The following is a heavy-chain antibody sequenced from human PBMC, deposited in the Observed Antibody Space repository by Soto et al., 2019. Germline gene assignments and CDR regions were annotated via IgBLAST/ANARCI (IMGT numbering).Heavy chain of an antibody. CDR3: ARVGARYSSGWLDY. Sequence: LQALSLTCAISGESVSSNSAAWNWIRQSPSRGLEWLGRTYYRSKWYNDYAVSVKSRITINPDTSKNQFSLQLNSVTPEDTAVYYCARVGARYSSGWLDYWGQGTLVTVSS. CDR2: TYYRSKWYN. D-gene: IGHD6-19*01. J-gene: IGHJ4*02. CDR1: GESVSSNSAA. V-gene: IGHV6-1*01.